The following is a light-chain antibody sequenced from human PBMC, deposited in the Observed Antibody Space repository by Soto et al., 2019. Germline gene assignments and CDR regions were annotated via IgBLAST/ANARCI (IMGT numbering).Light chain of an antibody. CDR3: QQRNSWPLT. V-gene: IGKV3-11*01. Sequence: EVVLTQSPVTLSLSPGERATLSCRASQSFRGLLAWYQQKPGQAPRLLIYDAYNRATGIPPRFSGSGSGTDFTLTISSLEPEDSAVYYCQQRNSWPLTFGGGTKVEIK. CDR1: QSFRGL. J-gene: IGKJ4*01. CDR2: DAY.